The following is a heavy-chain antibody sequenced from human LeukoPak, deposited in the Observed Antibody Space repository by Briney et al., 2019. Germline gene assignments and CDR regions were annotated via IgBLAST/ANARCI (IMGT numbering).Heavy chain of an antibody. V-gene: IGHV3-30*03. Sequence: TGGSLRLSCAASGFTFSSYGMHWVRQAPGKGLEWVAVISYDGSNKYYADSVKGRFTISRDNAKNSLYLQMNSLRAEDTAVYYCARDLSGYSSGWYGGYFDYWGQGTLVTVSS. J-gene: IGHJ4*02. CDR2: ISYDGSNK. CDR1: GFTFSSYG. D-gene: IGHD6-19*01. CDR3: ARDLSGYSSGWYGGYFDY.